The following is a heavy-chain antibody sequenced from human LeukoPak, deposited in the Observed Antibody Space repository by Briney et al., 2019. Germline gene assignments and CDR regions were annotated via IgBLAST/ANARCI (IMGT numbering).Heavy chain of an antibody. CDR1: GFTFSSYA. D-gene: IGHD3-22*01. CDR3: AREGYYYDSSGYYYNDY. J-gene: IGHJ4*02. CDR2: IYSGGST. V-gene: IGHV3-53*01. Sequence: GGSLRLSCAASGFTFSSYAMRWVRQAPGKGLEWVSVIYSGGSTYYADSVKGRFTISRDNSKNTLYLQMNSLRAEDTAVYYCAREGYYYDSSGYYYNDYWGQGTLVTVSS.